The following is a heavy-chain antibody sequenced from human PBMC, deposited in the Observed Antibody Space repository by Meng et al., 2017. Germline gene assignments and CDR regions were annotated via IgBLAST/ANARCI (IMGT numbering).Heavy chain of an antibody. CDR2: INHSGST. V-gene: IGHV4-34*01. J-gene: IGHJ4*02. Sequence: SETLSLTCAVYGGSFSGYYWSWIRQPPGKGREWIGEINHSGSTNYNPSLKSRVTISVDTSKNQFSLKLSSVTAADTAVYYCARGTVYYDYVWGSYRTHNHGKFDYWGQGTLVTVSS. D-gene: IGHD3-16*02. CDR3: ARGTVYYDYVWGSYRTHNHGKFDY. CDR1: GGSFSGYY.